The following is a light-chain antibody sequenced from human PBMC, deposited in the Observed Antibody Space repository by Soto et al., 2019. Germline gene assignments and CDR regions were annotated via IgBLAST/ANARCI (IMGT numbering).Light chain of an antibody. J-gene: IGKJ4*01. V-gene: IGKV3-11*01. Sequence: EIVLTQSPATLSLSPGERATLSCRASQSVGTYSGWYQQKPGQAPRLLIYDASSRATGIPARFSGSGSGTDFTLTISSLEPEDFAVYYCQQRYNWPLTFGGGTKVEIK. CDR2: DAS. CDR3: QQRYNWPLT. CDR1: QSVGTY.